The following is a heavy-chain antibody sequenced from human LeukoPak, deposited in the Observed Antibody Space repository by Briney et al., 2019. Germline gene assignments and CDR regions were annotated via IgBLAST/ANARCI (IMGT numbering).Heavy chain of an antibody. V-gene: IGHV3-53*01. J-gene: IGHJ4*02. CDR3: ATGGTYYLDY. CDR1: VLIVSANY. Sequence: GGSLRLSCAASVLIVSANYMAWVRQAPGKGLEWVSVIYRSGTTNYAESVQGRFTISRDESKNTLYLQLNSLRDDDTAIYYCATGGTYYLDYWGQGSLVTVSS. D-gene: IGHD1-1*01. CDR2: IYRSGTT.